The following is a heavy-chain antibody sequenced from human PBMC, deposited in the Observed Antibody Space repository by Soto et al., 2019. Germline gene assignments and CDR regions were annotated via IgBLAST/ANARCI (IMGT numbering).Heavy chain of an antibody. J-gene: IGHJ4*02. CDR3: TCWIAARCS. D-gene: IGHD6-6*01. Sequence: GGSLRLSCTATGFIFGDYAMSWFRQVPGKGLEWVSSISSSSSYIYYADSVKGRFTISRDDSKNSLYLQMNSLKTDDTAVYYCTCWIAARCSWGQGSLVTVSS. CDR1: GFIFGDYA. CDR2: ISSSSSYI. V-gene: IGHV3-21*04.